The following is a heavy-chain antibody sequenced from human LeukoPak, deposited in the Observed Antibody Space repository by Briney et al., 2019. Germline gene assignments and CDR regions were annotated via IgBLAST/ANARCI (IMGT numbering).Heavy chain of an antibody. CDR3: ARGEWFGELLTTSSPFDY. D-gene: IGHD3-10*01. CDR2: IYSGGST. CDR1: GFTVSSNY. V-gene: IGHV3-66*02. Sequence: PGGSLRLSCAASGFTVSSNYMSWVRQAPGKGLEWVSVIYSGGSTYYADSVKGRFTISRDNSKNTLYLQMNSLRAEDTAVYYCARGEWFGELLTTSSPFDYWGQGTLVTVSS. J-gene: IGHJ4*02.